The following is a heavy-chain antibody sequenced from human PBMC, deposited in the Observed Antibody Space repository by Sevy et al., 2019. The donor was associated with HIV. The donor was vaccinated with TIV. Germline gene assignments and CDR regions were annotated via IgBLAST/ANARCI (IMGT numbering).Heavy chain of an antibody. CDR1: GFSLNNYW. V-gene: IGHV3-7*01. J-gene: IGHJ4*02. CDR3: VRAIAAAGSF. Sequence: GGSLRLSCAASGFSLNNYWMNWVRQAPGKGLQWVANIKQDGSVKYYVDSVKGRFTISRDNARNLLYLQMNSLRVEDTALYYCVRAIAAAGSFWGQRTLVTVSS. D-gene: IGHD6-13*01. CDR2: IKQDGSVK.